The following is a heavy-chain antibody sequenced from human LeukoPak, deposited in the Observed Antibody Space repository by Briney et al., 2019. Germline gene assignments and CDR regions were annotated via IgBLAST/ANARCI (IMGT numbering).Heavy chain of an antibody. CDR1: GFTFSSYA. Sequence: GGSLRLSCAASGFTFSSYAMSWVRQAPGKGLEWVSAISGSGGSTYYADSVKGRFTISRDNSKNTLYLQMNSLRAEDTAVYYCTTLMYYDFWSGTDDYWGQGTLVTVSS. CDR2: ISGSGGST. V-gene: IGHV3-23*01. CDR3: TTLMYYDFWSGTDDY. D-gene: IGHD3-3*01. J-gene: IGHJ4*02.